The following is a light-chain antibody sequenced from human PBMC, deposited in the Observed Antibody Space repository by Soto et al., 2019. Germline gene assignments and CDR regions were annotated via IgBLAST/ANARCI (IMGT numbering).Light chain of an antibody. V-gene: IGKV1-6*01. CDR3: LLDYAYFWA. Sequence: AIQVTQSPSSLSASVGDRVTITCLTSHGIRSALGWYQQKPGKVPKLLIYAASTLQSGVPSRFSGSGSGRDFTLTISSLQPEDFATYYCLLDYAYFWAFGQGTKVDIK. CDR2: AAS. CDR1: HGIRSA. J-gene: IGKJ1*01.